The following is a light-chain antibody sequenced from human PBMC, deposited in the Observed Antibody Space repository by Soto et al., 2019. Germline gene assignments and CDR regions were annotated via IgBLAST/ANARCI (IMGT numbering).Light chain of an antibody. CDR2: AAS. V-gene: IGKV1-39*01. J-gene: IGKJ1*01. CDR3: QRTYSTPT. CDR1: ETISNY. Sequence: IQMTQSPASLSASVGDRVTITCRSSETISNYLNWYQQKPGKAPKLLIYAASNLQSGVPSRFSGGGSGTDFTLTISGLQPEDLATYYCQRTYSTPTFGQGTKVEIK.